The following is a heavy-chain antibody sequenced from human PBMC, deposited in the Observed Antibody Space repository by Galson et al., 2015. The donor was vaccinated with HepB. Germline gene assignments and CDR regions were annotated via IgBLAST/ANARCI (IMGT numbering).Heavy chain of an antibody. V-gene: IGHV3-21*01. J-gene: IGHJ4*02. Sequence: SLRLSCAASGFTFSSYIMNRVRQAPGKGLEWVSCISSSSSYRHYADSVKGRFTISRDNAKNSLYLQMNSLRAEDTAVYYCAREGYNGYDCGYWGQGTLVTVSS. CDR3: AREGYNGYDCGY. CDR2: ISSSSSYR. D-gene: IGHD5-12*01. CDR1: GFTFSSYI.